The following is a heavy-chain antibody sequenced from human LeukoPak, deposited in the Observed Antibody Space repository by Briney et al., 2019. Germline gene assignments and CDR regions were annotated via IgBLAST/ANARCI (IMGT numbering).Heavy chain of an antibody. J-gene: IGHJ5*02. V-gene: IGHV1-46*01. D-gene: IGHD2-15*01. CDR1: GYTFTSYY. CDR3: ARGSFGYCSGGSCSWFDP. Sequence: ASVKVSCKASGYTFTSYYMHWVRQAPGQGLEWMGIINPSGGSTSYAQKLQGRVTMTTDTSTSTAYMELRSLRSDDTAVYYCARGSFGYCSGGSCSWFDPWGQGTLVIVSS. CDR2: INPSGGST.